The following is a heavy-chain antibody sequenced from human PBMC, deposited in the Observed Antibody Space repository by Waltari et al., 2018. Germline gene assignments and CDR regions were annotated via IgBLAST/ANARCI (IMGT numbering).Heavy chain of an antibody. CDR2: ISGSGGT. CDR3: AIGQGYYFDY. Sequence: EVQLLESGGGLGQPGGSLRLSCAASGITFSSYVMRWVRLAPGKWLRVVSTISGSGGTYYADSVRGRFTISRDKSKNTLSLQMNSLRAEDTAVYYCAIGQGYYFDYWGQGTLVTVSS. CDR1: GITFSSYV. V-gene: IGHV3-23*01. J-gene: IGHJ4*02.